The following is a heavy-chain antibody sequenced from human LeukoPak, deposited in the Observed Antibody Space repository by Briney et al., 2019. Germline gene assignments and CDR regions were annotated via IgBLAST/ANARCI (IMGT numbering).Heavy chain of an antibody. CDR2: IYYTDST. V-gene: IGHV4-59*01. J-gene: IGHJ4*02. CDR1: GGSISSYY. CDR3: ARALMTTVADY. D-gene: IGHD4-23*01. Sequence: SETLSLTCTVSGGSISSYYWTWIRQPPGKGLEWIGYIYYTDSTNYNPSLKSRVTMSVDTSKNQFSLKLSSVTAADTAVYYCARALMTTVADYWGQGTLVTVSS.